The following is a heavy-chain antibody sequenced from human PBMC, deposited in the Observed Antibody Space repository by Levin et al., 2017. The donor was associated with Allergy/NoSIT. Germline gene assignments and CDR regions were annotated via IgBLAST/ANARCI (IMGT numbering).Heavy chain of an antibody. V-gene: IGHV4-59*01. CDR3: ARNRIIVSGGNDYYYGMDV. J-gene: IGHJ6*02. D-gene: IGHD5/OR15-5a*01. CDR2: INYRGVT. Sequence: SGIRRHPGMGLEWIGYINYRGVTKYNPSLKSRVTISVDTSKNEFSLKVTSVTAADTAVYYCARNRIIVSGGNDYYYGMDVWGQGTTVTVSS.